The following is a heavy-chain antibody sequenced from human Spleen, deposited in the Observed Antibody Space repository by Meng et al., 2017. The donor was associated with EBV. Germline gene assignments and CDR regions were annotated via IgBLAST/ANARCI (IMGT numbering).Heavy chain of an antibody. D-gene: IGHD3-10*01. CDR2: VSPYNGAT. V-gene: IGHV1-18*01. CDR3: AREGASRTSYYNPFDY. Sequence: QVQLVQSGAEVKKPGSSVKVSCKASGYTFTTYGIVWVRQAPGQGLEWMGMVSPYNGATTYAEKFQNRVTMTTDTSTTTAYMDLGSLGSDDTAVYYCAREGASRTSYYNPFDYWGQGTLVTVSS. CDR1: GYTFTTYG. J-gene: IGHJ4*02.